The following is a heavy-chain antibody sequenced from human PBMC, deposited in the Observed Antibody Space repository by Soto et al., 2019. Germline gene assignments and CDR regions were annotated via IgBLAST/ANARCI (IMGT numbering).Heavy chain of an antibody. Sequence: PSETLSLTCGVYGGPFSGYYWSWIRQPPGKGLEWIGEINQSGSTNYNPSLKSRVTISVDRSKNQFSLKVSSVTAADTAAYYCASQVVTAGKTDYWGQGALVTVSS. V-gene: IGHV4-34*01. CDR3: ASQVVTAGKTDY. J-gene: IGHJ4*02. CDR2: INQSGST. D-gene: IGHD2-21*02. CDR1: GGPFSGYY.